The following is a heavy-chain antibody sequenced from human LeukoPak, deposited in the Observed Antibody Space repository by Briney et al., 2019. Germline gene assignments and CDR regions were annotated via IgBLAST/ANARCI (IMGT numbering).Heavy chain of an antibody. Sequence: PGGSLRLSCAASGFTFTTYWMHWVRQAPGKGLVWVSHINSDGSITSYADSVKGRFTISSDSAKNTLYLQMNSRSAEQTAVYYCARDAVDTANAVWAQGTMVTVSS. J-gene: IGHJ6*02. D-gene: IGHD5-18*01. V-gene: IGHV3-74*01. CDR1: GFTFTTYW. CDR2: INSDGSIT. CDR3: ARDAVDTANAV.